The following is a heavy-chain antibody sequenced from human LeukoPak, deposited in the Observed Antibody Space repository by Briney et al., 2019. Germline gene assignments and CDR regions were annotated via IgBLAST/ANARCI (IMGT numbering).Heavy chain of an antibody. D-gene: IGHD3-10*01. CDR1: GFTFSSYS. Sequence: GGSLRLSCAASGFTFSSYSMNWVRQAPGKGLEWVSVIYSGGGTYYGDSVKGRFTFSRDNSKNTVYLQMNSLRAEDTAVYYCARESGSGSRGFDYWGQGTLVTVSS. V-gene: IGHV3-66*01. J-gene: IGHJ4*02. CDR2: IYSGGGT. CDR3: ARESGSGSRGFDY.